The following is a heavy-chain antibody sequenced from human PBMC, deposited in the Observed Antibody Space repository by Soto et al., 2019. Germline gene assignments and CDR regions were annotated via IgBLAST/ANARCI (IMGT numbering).Heavy chain of an antibody. CDR2: ISGSGGTT. CDR3: AKDMGIIYYYGMDV. D-gene: IGHD1-26*01. V-gene: IGHV3-23*01. J-gene: IGHJ6*02. Sequence: PVGSLRLSCAASGFTFSSYAMSWVRQAPGQGLDWVSAISGSGGTTYYADSVKGRFTISRDNSKNTLPLQMNSLRAEDTAVYYCAKDMGIIYYYGMDVWGQGTTVTVSS. CDR1: GFTFSSYA.